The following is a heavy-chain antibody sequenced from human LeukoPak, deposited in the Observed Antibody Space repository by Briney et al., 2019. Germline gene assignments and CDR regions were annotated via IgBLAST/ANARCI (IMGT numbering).Heavy chain of an antibody. CDR1: GGSISSYY. CDR2: IYYSGST. Sequence: SETLSLTCTVSGGSISSYYWSWIRQPPGKGLEWIGYIYYSGSTNYNPSLKSRVTISLDMSKNQISLKLSSVTAADTAVYYCARHTTVVPPHYFDYWGQGTLVTVSS. D-gene: IGHD4-23*01. J-gene: IGHJ4*02. CDR3: ARHTTVVPPHYFDY. V-gene: IGHV4-59*08.